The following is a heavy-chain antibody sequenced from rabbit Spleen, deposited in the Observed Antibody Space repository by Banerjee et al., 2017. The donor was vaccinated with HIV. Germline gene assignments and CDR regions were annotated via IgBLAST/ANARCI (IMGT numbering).Heavy chain of an antibody. D-gene: IGHD4-2*01. CDR1: GFTISSTYY. CDR3: GRDLADVGNVGAFSL. J-gene: IGHJ4*01. V-gene: IGHV1S40*01. CDR2: IYADSSSST. Sequence: QSLEESGGDLVKPGTSLTLTCTASGFTISSTYYMCWVRQAPGKGLELIACIYADSSSSTYYASWAKGRFTISKTSSTTVTLQMTSLTAADTATYFCGRDLADVGNVGAFSLWGPGTLVTVS.